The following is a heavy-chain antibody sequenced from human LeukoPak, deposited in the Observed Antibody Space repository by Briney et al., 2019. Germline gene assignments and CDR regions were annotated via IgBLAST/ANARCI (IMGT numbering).Heavy chain of an antibody. CDR2: INSDGSST. CDR3: AKDGSSRLFDY. Sequence: GGSLRLSCAASGFTFSSAWIHWVRQAPGKGLVWVSHINSDGSSTNYADSVKGRFTISRDNAKNTLYLQMNSLRAEDTAVYYCAKDGSSRLFDYWGQGTLVTVSS. J-gene: IGHJ4*02. CDR1: GFTFSSAW. D-gene: IGHD3-10*01. V-gene: IGHV3-74*01.